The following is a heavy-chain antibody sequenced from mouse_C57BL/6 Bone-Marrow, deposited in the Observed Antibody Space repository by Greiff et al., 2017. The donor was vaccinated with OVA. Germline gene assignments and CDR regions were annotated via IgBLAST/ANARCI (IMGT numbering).Heavy chain of an antibody. Sequence: QVQLQQSGAELVRPGTSVKVSCKASGYTFTSYDINWVKQRPGQGLEWIGWIYPRDGSTKYNEKFKGNATLTVDTSSSTAYMELHSLTSEDSAVYFCARRGTTVVATDWFAYWGQGTLVTVSA. CDR2: IYPRDGST. D-gene: IGHD1-1*01. V-gene: IGHV1-85*01. J-gene: IGHJ3*01. CDR1: GYTFTSYD. CDR3: ARRGTTVVATDWFAY.